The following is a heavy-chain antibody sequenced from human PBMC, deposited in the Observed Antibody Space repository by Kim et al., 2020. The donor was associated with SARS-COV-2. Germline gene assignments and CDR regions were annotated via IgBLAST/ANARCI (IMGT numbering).Heavy chain of an antibody. V-gene: IGHV3-7*01. CDR3: ARDGDWNFDY. J-gene: IGHJ4*02. CDR2: INQDGNRK. CDR1: GFTFINNW. D-gene: IGHD2-21*02. Sequence: GGSLRLSCVASGFTFINNWMSWVRQAPGKGVEWVANINQDGNRKNYMDSVKGRFTISRDNAKSSFYLQMNSLGVEDTAVYYCARDGDWNFDYWGQGTLVTVSS.